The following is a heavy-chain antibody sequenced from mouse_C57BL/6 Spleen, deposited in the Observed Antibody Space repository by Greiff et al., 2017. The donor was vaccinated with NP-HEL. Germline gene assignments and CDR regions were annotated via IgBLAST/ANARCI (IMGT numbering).Heavy chain of an antibody. CDR3: ARYPLYWYFDV. CDR2: INPNNGGT. J-gene: IGHJ1*03. CDR1: GYTFTDYY. Sequence: EVQLQQSGPELVKPGASVKISCKASGYTFTDYYMNWVKQSHGKSLEWIGDINPNNGGTSYNQKFKGKATLTVDKSSRPAYMELRSLTSEDSAVYYGARYPLYWYFDVWGTGTTVTVSS. V-gene: IGHV1-26*01.